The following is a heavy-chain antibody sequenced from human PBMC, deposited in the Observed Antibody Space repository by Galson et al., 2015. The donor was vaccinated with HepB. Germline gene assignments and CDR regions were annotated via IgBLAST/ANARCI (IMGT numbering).Heavy chain of an antibody. CDR3: ARVRRGACTSCYTYYYYGMDV. D-gene: IGHD2-2*02. Sequence: SLRLSCAASGFTFSDYYMSWIRQAPGKGLEWVSYISSSGSTIYYADSVKGRLTISRDNAKNSLYLQMNSLRAEDTAVYYCARVRRGACTSCYTYYYYGMDVWGQGTTVTVSS. CDR1: GFTFSDYY. J-gene: IGHJ6*02. V-gene: IGHV3-11*01. CDR2: ISSSGSTI.